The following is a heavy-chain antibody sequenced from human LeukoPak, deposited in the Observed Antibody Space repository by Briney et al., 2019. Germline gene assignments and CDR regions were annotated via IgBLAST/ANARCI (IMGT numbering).Heavy chain of an antibody. D-gene: IGHD1-14*01. J-gene: IGHJ4*02. CDR2: ISWNSGSI. CDR3: AKDIGFGTATTPSDY. V-gene: IGHV3-9*01. Sequence: GGSLRLSCAASGFTFDDYAMHWVRQAPGKGLEWVSGISWNSGSIGYADSVKGRFTISRDNAKNSLYLQMNSLRAEDTALYYCAKDIGFGTATTPSDYWGQGTLVTVSS. CDR1: GFTFDDYA.